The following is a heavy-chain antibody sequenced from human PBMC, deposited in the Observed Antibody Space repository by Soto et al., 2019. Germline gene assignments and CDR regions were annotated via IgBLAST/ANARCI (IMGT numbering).Heavy chain of an antibody. CDR2: MNPNSGNT. D-gene: IGHD3-3*01. V-gene: IGHV1-8*01. CDR3: ARVNYDFWSGRHNWFDP. J-gene: IGHJ5*02. CDR1: GYTFTSYD. Sequence: QVQLVQSGAEVKKPGASVKVSCKASGYTFTSYDINWVRQATGQGLEWMGWMNPNSGNTGYAQKFQGRVTMTRNTSISTAYMELSILRSEDTAVYYCARVNYDFWSGRHNWFDPWGQGTLVTVSS.